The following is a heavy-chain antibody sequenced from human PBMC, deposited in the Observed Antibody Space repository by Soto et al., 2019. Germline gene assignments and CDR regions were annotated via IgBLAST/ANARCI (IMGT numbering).Heavy chain of an antibody. CDR1: GGTFSSYT. V-gene: IGHV1-69*02. D-gene: IGHD3-22*01. CDR2: IIPILGIA. CDR3: ARSSPSDSSGYQN. Sequence: SVKVSCKASGGTFSSYTISWVRQAPGQGLEWMGRIIPILGIANYAQKFQGRVTINADKSTSTAYMELSSLRSEDTAVYYCARSSPSDSSGYQNWGQGTLVTVSS. J-gene: IGHJ1*01.